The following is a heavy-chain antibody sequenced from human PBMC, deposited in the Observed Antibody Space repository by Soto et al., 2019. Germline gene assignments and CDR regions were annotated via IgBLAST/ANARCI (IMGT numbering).Heavy chain of an antibody. J-gene: IGHJ6*02. CDR2: INHSGST. CDR1: GGSFSGYY. V-gene: IGHV4-34*01. D-gene: IGHD3-9*01. CDR3: ARWADILTGLGSDYYGMDV. Sequence: QVQLQQWGAGLLKPSETLSLTCAVYGGSFSGYYWSWIRQPPGKGLEWIGEINHSGSTNYNPSLKSRVTISVATSKNQFSLKLSSVTAADTAVYYCARWADILTGLGSDYYGMDVWGQGTTVTVSS.